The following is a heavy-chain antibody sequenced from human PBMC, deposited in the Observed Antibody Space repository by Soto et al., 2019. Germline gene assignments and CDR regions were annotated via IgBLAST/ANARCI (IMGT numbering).Heavy chain of an antibody. CDR2: TYYRSKWNS. V-gene: IGHV6-1*01. Sequence: PSQTLSLTCAISGDSVSSNSAAWSWIRQSPSRGLEWLGRTYYRSKWNSNYAVSVKGRVTINPDTSKNQFSLQLNSVTPEDTAVYYRARDEGGPWGQGTLVTVSS. CDR3: ARDEGGP. J-gene: IGHJ4*02. CDR1: GDSVSSNSAA.